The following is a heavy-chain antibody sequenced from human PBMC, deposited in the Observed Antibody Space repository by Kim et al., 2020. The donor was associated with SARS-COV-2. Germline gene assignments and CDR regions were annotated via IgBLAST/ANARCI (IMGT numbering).Heavy chain of an antibody. V-gene: IGHV4-30-4*01. CDR2: IYYSGST. J-gene: IGHJ6*02. Sequence: SETLSLTCTVSGGSISSGDYYWSWIRQPPGKDLEWIGYIYYSGSTYYNPSLKSRVTISVDTSKNQFSLKLSSVTAADTAVYYCARVPQAVAGFYYYYYGMDVWGQGTTVTVSS. CDR3: ARVPQAVAGFYYYYYGMDV. CDR1: GGSISSGDYY. D-gene: IGHD6-19*01.